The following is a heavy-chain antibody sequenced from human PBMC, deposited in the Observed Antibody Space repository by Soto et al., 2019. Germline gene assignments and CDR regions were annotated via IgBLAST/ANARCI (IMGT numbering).Heavy chain of an antibody. CDR3: ARASSRYCSSTSCYQGNYYYGMDV. D-gene: IGHD2-2*01. CDR1: GGTFSSYA. Sequence: SVKVSFKASGGTFSSYAISWLRQAPGQGLEWMGGIIPIFGTANYAQKFQGRVTITADESTSTAYMELSSLRSEDTAVYYCARASSRYCSSTSCYQGNYYYGMDVWGQGTTVTVSS. CDR2: IIPIFGTA. J-gene: IGHJ6*02. V-gene: IGHV1-69*13.